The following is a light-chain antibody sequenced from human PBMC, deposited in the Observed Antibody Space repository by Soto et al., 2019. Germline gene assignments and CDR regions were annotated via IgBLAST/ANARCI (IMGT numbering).Light chain of an antibody. Sequence: IQLTQSPSSLSASVGDRVTITCRASQGISSFLAWYQQKPGKAPNFLIYPASTLQGGVPSRFSGSGSGTDFTLTISSLQPEDSATYYCLQFDNFPYTFGQGTKLEIK. CDR1: QGISSF. CDR3: LQFDNFPYT. V-gene: IGKV1-9*01. J-gene: IGKJ2*01. CDR2: PAS.